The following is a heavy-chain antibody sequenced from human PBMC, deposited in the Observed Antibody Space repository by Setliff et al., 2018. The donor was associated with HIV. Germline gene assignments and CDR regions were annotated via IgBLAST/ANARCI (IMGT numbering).Heavy chain of an antibody. CDR3: ARGFFSGTVVVTANWFDP. CDR2: IYYSGIT. D-gene: IGHD2-21*02. J-gene: IGHJ5*02. Sequence: SETLSLTCTVSGDSISSGGYYWSWIRQHPGQGLEWIGYIYYSGITYYNPSLKSRVSISVDTSKNQFSLKLSSVTAADTAVYYCARGFFSGTVVVTANWFDPWGQGTLVTVS. CDR1: GDSISSGGYY. V-gene: IGHV4-31*03.